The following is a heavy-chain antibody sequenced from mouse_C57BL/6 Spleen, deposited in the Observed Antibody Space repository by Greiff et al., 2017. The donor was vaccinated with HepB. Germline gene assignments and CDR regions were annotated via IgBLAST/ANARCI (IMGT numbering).Heavy chain of an antibody. CDR3: ARGGITTVVAPYAMDY. D-gene: IGHD1-1*01. V-gene: IGHV1-80*01. Sequence: VQLQQSGAELVKPGASVKISCKASGYAFSSYWMNWVKQRPGKGLEWIGQIYPGDGDTNYNGKFKGKATLTADKSSSTAYMQLSSRTSEDSAVYFCARGGITTVVAPYAMDYWGQGTSVTVSS. CDR1: GYAFSSYW. J-gene: IGHJ4*01. CDR2: IYPGDGDT.